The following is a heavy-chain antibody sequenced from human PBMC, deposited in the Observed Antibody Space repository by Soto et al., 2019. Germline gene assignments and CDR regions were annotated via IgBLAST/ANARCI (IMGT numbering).Heavy chain of an antibody. CDR2: IIPMFDTA. D-gene: IGHD3-3*01. J-gene: IGHJ4*02. V-gene: IGHV1-69*13. CDR3: ARAPVLVRTILNENYFQH. CDR1: GGSLSDAA. Sequence: RASVKVSCKASGGSLSDAAISWVRQAPGQGLEWMGGIIPMFDTANYAQKFQGRVTIIADESTSTAYMELTGLRSEDTAVYYCARAPVLVRTILNENYFQHWGQGTLVTVSS.